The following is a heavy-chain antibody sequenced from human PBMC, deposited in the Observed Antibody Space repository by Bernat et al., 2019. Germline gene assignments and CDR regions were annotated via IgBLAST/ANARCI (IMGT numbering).Heavy chain of an antibody. CDR3: ARGTDYDSSGYPPPDY. J-gene: IGHJ4*02. CDR1: GFTFSSYA. Sequence: QVQLVESGGGVVQPGRSLRLSCAASGFTFSSYAMHWVRQAPGKGLEWVAVISYDGSNKYYADSVKGRFTISRDNSKNTLYLQMNSLRAEDTAVYYCARGTDYDSSGYPPPDYWGQGTLVTVSS. V-gene: IGHV3-30*01. CDR2: ISYDGSNK. D-gene: IGHD3-22*01.